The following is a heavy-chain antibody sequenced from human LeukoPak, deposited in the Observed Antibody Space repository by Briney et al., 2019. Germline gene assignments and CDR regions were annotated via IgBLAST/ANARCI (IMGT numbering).Heavy chain of an antibody. V-gene: IGHV1-46*01. CDR1: GYTFTSYY. CDR2: INPSGGGT. CDR3: ARDGAGSLWFGELLSKYFYY. J-gene: IGHJ4*02. Sequence: GASVKVSCKASGYTFTSYYMHWVRQAPGQGLEWMGIINPSGGGTSYAQKFQGRVTMTRDTSTSTVYMELSSLRSEDTAVYYCARDGAGSLWFGELLSKYFYYGGQGTLVPLSS. D-gene: IGHD3-10*01.